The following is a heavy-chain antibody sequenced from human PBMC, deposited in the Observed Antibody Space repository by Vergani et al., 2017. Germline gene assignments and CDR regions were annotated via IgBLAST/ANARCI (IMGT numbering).Heavy chain of an antibody. CDR1: GGSISSGDYY. D-gene: IGHD3-22*01. J-gene: IGHJ4*02. CDR3: AKAITMIVVVTDFDY. V-gene: IGHV4-30-4*08. Sequence: QVQLQESGPGLVKPSQTLSLTCTVSGGSISSGDYYWNWIRQPPGKGLEWIGYIYYSGSTYYNPSLKSRVTISVDTSKNQFSLKLRSVTAADTAVYYCAKAITMIVVVTDFDYWGQGTLVTVSS. CDR2: IYYSGST.